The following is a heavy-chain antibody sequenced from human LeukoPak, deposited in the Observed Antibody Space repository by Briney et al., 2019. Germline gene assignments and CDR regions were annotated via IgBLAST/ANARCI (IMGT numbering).Heavy chain of an antibody. CDR1: GFTFDSYA. Sequence: GGSLRLSCAASGFTFDSYAMSWVRQAPGKGLEWVSAVSRFGGTTYYADSAKGRFTISRDNSNNTVYLQMNSLRVGDTALYYCAKDEDDYAEAEYFHHWGQGTLVTVSS. V-gene: IGHV3-23*01. J-gene: IGHJ1*01. CDR3: AKDEDDYAEAEYFHH. D-gene: IGHD4-17*01. CDR2: VSRFGGTT.